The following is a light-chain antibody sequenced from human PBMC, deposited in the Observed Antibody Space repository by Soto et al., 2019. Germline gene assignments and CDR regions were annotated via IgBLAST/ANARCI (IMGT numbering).Light chain of an antibody. CDR2: SAS. CDR1: QDISSY. J-gene: IGKJ1*01. CDR3: QHHNRFPRT. V-gene: IGKV1-9*01. Sequence: DIQLTQSPSFLSASVGDRVTITCRASQDISSYLAWYQQRPGKAPRFLTYSASTLQSGVPSRFSATGSGTTFTLTVSCLQPEDIATYYCQHHNRFPRTFGQGTKVEV.